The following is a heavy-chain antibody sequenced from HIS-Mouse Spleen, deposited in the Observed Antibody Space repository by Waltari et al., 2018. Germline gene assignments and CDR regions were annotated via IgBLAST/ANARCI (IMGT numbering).Heavy chain of an antibody. CDR2: INHSGST. Sequence: QVQLQQWGAGLLKPSETLSLTCAVYGGSFSGYYWSWIRQPPGKGLEWIGEINHSGSTNYNTSLKSRVTISGDTSKNQFSLRLSSVTAADTAVYYCARDYSNYLYYFDYWGQGTLVTVSS. J-gene: IGHJ4*02. V-gene: IGHV4-34*01. D-gene: IGHD4-4*01. CDR1: GGSFSGYY. CDR3: ARDYSNYLYYFDY.